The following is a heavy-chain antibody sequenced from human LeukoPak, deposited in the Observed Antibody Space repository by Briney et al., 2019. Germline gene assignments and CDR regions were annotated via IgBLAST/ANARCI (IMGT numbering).Heavy chain of an antibody. CDR2: ISSSGSTI. CDR3: AELGITMIGGV. V-gene: IGHV3-48*03. J-gene: IGHJ6*04. D-gene: IGHD3-10*02. Sequence: GGSLRLSCAASGFTFSSYEMNWVRQAPGKGLEWVSYISSSGSTIYYADSVKGRFTISRDNAKNSMYLQMNSLRADDTAVYYCAELGITMIGGVWGKGTTVTISS. CDR1: GFTFSSYE.